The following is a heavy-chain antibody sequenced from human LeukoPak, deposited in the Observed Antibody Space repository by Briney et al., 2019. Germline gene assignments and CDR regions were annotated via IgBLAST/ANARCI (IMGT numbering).Heavy chain of an antibody. D-gene: IGHD3-22*01. Sequence: GGSLRLSCAASGFTFSNHAMSWVRQAPGKGLEWVSGISCSGGSTYYADSVRGRFTISRDNSKNTVYLQMNSLRAEDTAVYYCAKRYFSDSRGYLGSLNYWGQGTLVTVSS. J-gene: IGHJ4*02. CDR3: AKRYFSDSRGYLGSLNY. CDR2: ISCSGGST. V-gene: IGHV3-23*01. CDR1: GFTFSNHA.